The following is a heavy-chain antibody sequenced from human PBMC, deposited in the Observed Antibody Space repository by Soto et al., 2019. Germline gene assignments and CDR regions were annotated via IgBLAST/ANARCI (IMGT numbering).Heavy chain of an antibody. CDR1: GGTFSSYA. Sequence: ASVKVSCKASGGTFSSYAISWVRQAPGQGLEWMGGIIPIFGTANYAQKFQGRVTITADESTSTAYMELSSLRSEDTAVYYCARMDNSGRYYVYYYGMDVWGQGTTVTVSS. J-gene: IGHJ6*02. D-gene: IGHD1-26*01. CDR2: IIPIFGTA. V-gene: IGHV1-69*13. CDR3: ARMDNSGRYYVYYYGMDV.